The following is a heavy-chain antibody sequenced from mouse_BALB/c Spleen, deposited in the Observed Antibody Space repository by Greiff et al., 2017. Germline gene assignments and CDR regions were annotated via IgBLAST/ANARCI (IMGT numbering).Heavy chain of an antibody. CDR3: TREASYGSSYEN. Sequence: EVKLVESGGGLVKPGGSLKLSCAASGFTFSSYTMSWVRQTPEKRLEWVATISSGGSYTYYPDSVKGRFTISRDNAKNTLYLQMSSLKSEDTAMYYCTREASYGSSYENWGQGTTLTVSS. CDR1: GFTFSSYT. V-gene: IGHV5-6-4*01. D-gene: IGHD1-1*01. CDR2: ISSGGSYT. J-gene: IGHJ2*01.